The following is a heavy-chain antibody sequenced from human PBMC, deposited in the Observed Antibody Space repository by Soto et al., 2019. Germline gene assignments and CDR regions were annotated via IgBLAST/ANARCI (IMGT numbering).Heavy chain of an antibody. J-gene: IGHJ4*02. CDR1: GCSISSYS. Sequence: PSEALSLSCTVSGCSISSYSWSWIRQPPGKGLEWIGYIYYSGSTNYNPSLKSRVTISVDTSKNQFSLKLSSVTAADTAVYYCARAPRGNYGYPSYFDYWGQGTLVTVSS. CDR2: IYYSGST. D-gene: IGHD3-10*01. V-gene: IGHV4-59*01. CDR3: ARAPRGNYGYPSYFDY.